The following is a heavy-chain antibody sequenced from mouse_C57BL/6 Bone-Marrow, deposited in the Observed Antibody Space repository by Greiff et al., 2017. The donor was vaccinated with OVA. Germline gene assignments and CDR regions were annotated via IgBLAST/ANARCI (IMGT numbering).Heavy chain of an antibody. CDR2: IYPRSGNT. V-gene: IGHV1-81*01. CDR3: ARDLPGNLGWYFDV. D-gene: IGHD2-1*01. J-gene: IGHJ1*03. CDR1: GYTFTSYG. Sequence: QVHVKQSGAELARPGASVKLSCKASGYTFTSYGISWVKQRTGQGLEWIGEIYPRSGNTYYNEKFKGKATLPADKSSSTAYMELRSLTSEDSAVYFCARDLPGNLGWYFDVWGTGTTVTVSS.